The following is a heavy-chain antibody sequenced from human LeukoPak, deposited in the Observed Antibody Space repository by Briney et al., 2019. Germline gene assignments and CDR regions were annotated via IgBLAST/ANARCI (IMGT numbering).Heavy chain of an antibody. CDR1: GGSFSGYY. CDR3: ARSKAIDY. CDR2: INHSGGT. V-gene: IGHV4-34*01. J-gene: IGHJ4*02. Sequence: SETLSLTCAVYGGSFSGYYWSWIRQPPGKGLEWIGEINHSGGTNYNPSLKSRVTISVDTSKNQFSLKLSSVTAADTAVYYCARSKAIDYWGQGTLVTVSS.